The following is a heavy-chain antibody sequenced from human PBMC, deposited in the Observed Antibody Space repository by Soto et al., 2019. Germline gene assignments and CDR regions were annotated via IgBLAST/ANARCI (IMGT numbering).Heavy chain of an antibody. CDR2: INAGTGNT. CDR3: ARGNLDWFGT. J-gene: IGHJ5*02. CDR1: GYTFSDYA. V-gene: IGHV1-3*01. Sequence: ATVKVTCKASGYTFSDYAIRWVRQAPGQRPEWMGWINAGTGNTKYSQKFQSRITITRDTSASPPSMELSSLRSEVTAVYYCARGNLDWFGTWGQGTLVTVSS. D-gene: IGHD1-1*01.